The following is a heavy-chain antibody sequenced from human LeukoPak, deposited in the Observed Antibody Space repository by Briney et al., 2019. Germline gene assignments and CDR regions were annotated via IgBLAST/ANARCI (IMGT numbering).Heavy chain of an antibody. CDR1: GGSISRYY. J-gene: IGHJ4*02. Sequence: SHTLSLTCTVSGGSISRYYWSWIRQPPGKGLEWIGYIYYSGSTNYNPSLKSRVTISVDTSKNQFSLKLSSVTAADTAVYYCARTTWIQLSYYFDYWGQGTLVTVSS. CDR2: IYYSGST. CDR3: ARTTWIQLSYYFDY. D-gene: IGHD5-18*01. V-gene: IGHV4-59*07.